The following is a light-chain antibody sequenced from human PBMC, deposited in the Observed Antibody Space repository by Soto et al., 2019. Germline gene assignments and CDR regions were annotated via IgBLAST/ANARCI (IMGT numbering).Light chain of an antibody. CDR1: NSRSGSNY. CDR3: AKWDDSLRVYV. V-gene: IGLV1-47*01. CDR2: RND. Sequence: QPVLPQPPSASGTPGQRVTISCSTSNSRSGSNYVYWYQQLPGTAPKLLIYRNDQRPSGVPDRFSGSKSGTSASLAISGLRSEDEADYYCAKWDDSLRVYVFGTGTKLTVL. J-gene: IGLJ1*01.